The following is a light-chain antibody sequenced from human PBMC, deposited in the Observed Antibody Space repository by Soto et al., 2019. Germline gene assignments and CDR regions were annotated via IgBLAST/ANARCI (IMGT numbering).Light chain of an antibody. CDR2: EVN. CDR3: GAHAGRNTWV. CDR1: SGDIGAYNY. V-gene: IGLV2-8*01. J-gene: IGLJ3*02. Sequence: QSVLTQSPSASASPGQSVTISCTGSSGDIGAYNYVSWYQQHPGKAPKLIIYEVNKRPSGVPDRFSGSKSGITASLTVSGLQAEDEADSYCGAHAGRNTWVFGGGTKVTVL.